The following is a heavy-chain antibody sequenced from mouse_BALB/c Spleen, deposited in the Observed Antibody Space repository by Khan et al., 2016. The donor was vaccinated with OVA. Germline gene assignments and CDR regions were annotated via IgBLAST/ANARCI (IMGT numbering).Heavy chain of an antibody. CDR3: AREGAYYRADGWFAY. J-gene: IGHJ3*01. Sequence: QVQLQQSGAELARPGASVKMSCKASGYTFTSYTMHWIKQRPGQGLEWIGYINPSNSYTNYNQKFKDKATLTADKSSSTAYMQLSRLTSEDSAVYYCAREGAYYRADGWFAYWGQGTLVTVSA. V-gene: IGHV1-4*01. D-gene: IGHD2-14*01. CDR1: GYTFTSYT. CDR2: INPSNSYT.